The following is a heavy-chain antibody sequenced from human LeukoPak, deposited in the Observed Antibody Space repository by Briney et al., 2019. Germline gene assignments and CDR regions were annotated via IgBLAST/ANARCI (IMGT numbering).Heavy chain of an antibody. J-gene: IGHJ4*02. CDR3: ARDRYGDYISDY. CDR2: ISSSSSTI. CDR1: GFTVSSNY. Sequence: GGSLRLSCAASGFTVSSNYMSWVCQAPGKGLEWVSYISSSSSTIYYADSVKGRFTISRDHAKNSLFLQMNSLRAEDTAVYYCARDRYGDYISDYWGQGTLVTVSS. V-gene: IGHV3-48*01. D-gene: IGHD4-17*01.